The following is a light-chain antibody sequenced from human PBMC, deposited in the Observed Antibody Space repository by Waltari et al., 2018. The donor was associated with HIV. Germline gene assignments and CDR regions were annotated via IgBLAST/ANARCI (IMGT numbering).Light chain of an antibody. CDR2: EVS. V-gene: IGLV2-14*01. CDR3: SSYTSSNTPVV. CDR1: NSDISGYNY. Sequence: QSALTQPASVSGSPGQSITISCTGTNSDISGYNYVSWYQQHPGKAPKLMIYEVSNRPSGFSNRFAGSKSGNTASLTISGLQAEDEADYYCSSYTSSNTPVVFGGGTKLTVL. J-gene: IGLJ2*01.